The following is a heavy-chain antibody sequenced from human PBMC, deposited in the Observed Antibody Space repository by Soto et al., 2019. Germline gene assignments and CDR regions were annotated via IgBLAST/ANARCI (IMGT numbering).Heavy chain of an antibody. CDR3: TTDSHFTLRPVRFDY. CDR2: IKSKIDGGTA. D-gene: IGHD3-22*01. CDR1: GFSFTTAG. J-gene: IGHJ4*01. Sequence: GGSVRLGCSASGFSFTTAGINWFRHAPGKVLDRVGRIKSKIDGGTADFAAPVGGKFVISREDSKRMVYLQMTSMKAADTAIYYRTTDSHFTLRPVRFDYWGLATLVTVS. V-gene: IGHV3-15*07.